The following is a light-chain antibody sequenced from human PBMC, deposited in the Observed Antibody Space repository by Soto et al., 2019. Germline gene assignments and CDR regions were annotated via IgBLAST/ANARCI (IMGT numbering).Light chain of an antibody. CDR3: QQYERYPLP. V-gene: IGKV1-5*01. J-gene: IGKJ4*01. Sequence: DIQMTQSPSTLSASIGDRVTITCRASQNIYKWLAWYQQKPQKAPKLVIFEAAALETGVSPRFSGRGSGTEFTLTISSLQPDDFATYYCQQYERYPLPFGGGTKVE. CDR2: EAA. CDR1: QNIYKW.